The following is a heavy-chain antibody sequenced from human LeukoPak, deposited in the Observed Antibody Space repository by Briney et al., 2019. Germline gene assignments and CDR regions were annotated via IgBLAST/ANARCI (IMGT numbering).Heavy chain of an antibody. D-gene: IGHD6-6*01. CDR1: GGSISSSSYY. CDR3: ARGAARGLVGWFDP. Sequence: SETLSLTCTVSGGSISSSSYYWSWIRQPPGKGLEWIGYIYYSGSTNYNPSLKSRVTISVDTSKNQFSLKLSSVTAADTAVYYCARGAARGLVGWFDPWGQGTLVTVSS. J-gene: IGHJ5*02. V-gene: IGHV4-61*01. CDR2: IYYSGST.